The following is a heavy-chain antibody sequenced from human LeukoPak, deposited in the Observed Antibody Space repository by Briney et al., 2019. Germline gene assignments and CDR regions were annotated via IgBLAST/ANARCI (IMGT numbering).Heavy chain of an antibody. CDR3: ANLYGDSSNGMDV. V-gene: IGHV3-23*01. CDR2: LSASGATT. CDR1: GFTFSSYA. Sequence: PGGSLRLSCAASGFTFSSYAMTWVRQAPGKGLEWVSALSASGATTYYIDSVKGRFTISRDNSKSTVDLQMNNLRAEDTAVYYCANLYGDSSNGMDVWGQGTTVIVSS. D-gene: IGHD4-17*01. J-gene: IGHJ6*02.